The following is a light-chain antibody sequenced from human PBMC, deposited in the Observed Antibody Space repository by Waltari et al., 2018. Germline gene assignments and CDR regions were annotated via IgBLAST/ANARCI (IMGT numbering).Light chain of an antibody. Sequence: QSVLTQPPSVSAAPGQRVTISCSASSSDVGNNYVSWYQQLPGTAPQLLIYDNHGLPSWIPDRFSGSKSGMSATLVITGLQTGDEADYYCGAWDSRLSVWVFGGGTKLTVL. CDR1: SSDVGNNY. V-gene: IGLV1-51*01. J-gene: IGLJ3*02. CDR2: DNH. CDR3: GAWDSRLSVWV.